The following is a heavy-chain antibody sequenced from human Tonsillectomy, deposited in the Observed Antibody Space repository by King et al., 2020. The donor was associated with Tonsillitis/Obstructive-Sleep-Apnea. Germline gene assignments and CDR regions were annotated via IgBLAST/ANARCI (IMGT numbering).Heavy chain of an antibody. D-gene: IGHD2-15*01. J-gene: IGHJ1*01. V-gene: IGHV3-30*18. Sequence: VQLVESGGGVVQPGRSLRLSCAASGFPLSFYGMHWVRQAPGKGLEWVAVISFDGSNKYYIDSVKGRFTISRDNSKNTLYLQMNSLRAEDTAVYYCAKEEGYCSGGSVYSAYFQHWGQGTLVTVSS. CDR2: ISFDGSNK. CDR1: GFPLSFYG. CDR3: AKEEGYCSGGSVYSAYFQH.